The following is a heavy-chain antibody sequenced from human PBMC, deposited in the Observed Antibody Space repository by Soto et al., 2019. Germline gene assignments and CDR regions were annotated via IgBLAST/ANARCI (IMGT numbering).Heavy chain of an antibody. V-gene: IGHV1-69*13. J-gene: IGHJ6*02. CDR3: AHPKTRGSTGDYYYGMDV. CDR2: IIPIFGTA. Sequence: EASVKVSCKASGGTFSSYAISWVRQAPGQGLEWMGGIIPIFGTANYAQKFQGRVTITADESTSTAYMELSSLRSEDTAVYYCAHPKTRGSTGDYYYGMDVWGQGTTVTVSS. D-gene: IGHD2-2*01. CDR1: GGTFSSYA.